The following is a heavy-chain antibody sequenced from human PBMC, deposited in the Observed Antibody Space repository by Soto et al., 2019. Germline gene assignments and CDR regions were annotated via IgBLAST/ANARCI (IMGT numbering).Heavy chain of an antibody. Sequence: SETLSLTCAVYGGSFSGYYWSWIRQPPGKGLEWIGEINHSGSTNYNPSLKSRVTISVDTSKNQFSLKLSSVTAADTAAYYCARGNHPNYYGSGSYYKYWGQGTLVTVSS. D-gene: IGHD3-10*01. V-gene: IGHV4-34*01. CDR1: GGSFSGYY. CDR2: INHSGST. J-gene: IGHJ4*02. CDR3: ARGNHPNYYGSGSYYKY.